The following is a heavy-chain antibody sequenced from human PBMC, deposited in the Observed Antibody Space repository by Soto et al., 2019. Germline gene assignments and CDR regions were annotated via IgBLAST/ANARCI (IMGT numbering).Heavy chain of an antibody. V-gene: IGHV4-39*01. D-gene: IGHD2-15*01. J-gene: IGHJ5*01. CDR1: SGSISSSDYS. Sequence: SETLSLTCTVSSGSISSSDYSWGWIRQPPGKGLEWIGSMYYSGTTYYNPSLKSRVTISADTSKKQCSLKLSSVSAADTAVYYCAKGYCSGGSCYWNWFDSWGQGTLVTVSS. CDR3: AKGYCSGGSCYWNWFDS. CDR2: MYYSGTT.